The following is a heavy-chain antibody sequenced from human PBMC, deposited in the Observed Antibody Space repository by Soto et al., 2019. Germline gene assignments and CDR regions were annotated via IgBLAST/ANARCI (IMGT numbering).Heavy chain of an antibody. CDR3: ARPLVSASDPRDY. CDR2: IYPSDSDT. CDR1: PYSFTTYW. V-gene: IGHV5-51*01. Sequence: GESLKISWKGSPYSFTTYWIGWVRQMPGKGLEWMGIIYPSDSDTRYSPSFQGQATISADKSISTAYLQWSSLKASDTAMYYCARPLVSASDPRDYWGQGTLVTVSS. D-gene: IGHD1-26*01. J-gene: IGHJ4*02.